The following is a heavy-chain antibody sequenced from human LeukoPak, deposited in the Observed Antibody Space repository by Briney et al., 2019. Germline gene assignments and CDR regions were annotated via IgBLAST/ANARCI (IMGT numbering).Heavy chain of an antibody. CDR1: GFTFSSYS. Sequence: GGSLRLSCAASGFTFSSYSMNLVRQAAGKGLEWVSSISSSSSYIYYADSVKGRFTISRDNAKNSLYLQMNSLRAEDTAVYYCAREPGPHYYYYYGMDVWGQGTTVTVSS. CDR3: AREPGPHYYYYYGMDV. CDR2: ISSSSSYI. V-gene: IGHV3-21*01. J-gene: IGHJ6*02.